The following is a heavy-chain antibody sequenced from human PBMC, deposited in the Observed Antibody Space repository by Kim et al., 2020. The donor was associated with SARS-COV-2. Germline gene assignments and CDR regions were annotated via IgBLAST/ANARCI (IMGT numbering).Heavy chain of an antibody. CDR3: ARGVSSAWTLRDYYDP. CDR1: GGSISSSNW. D-gene: IGHD6-19*01. Sequence: SETLSLTCAVSGGSISSSNWWSWVRQPPGKGLEWIGEIDHSGSTNYNSSLKSRLTIEEDKAKNQFSLKLRSVTAADTAVYYCARGVSSAWTLRDYYDPWGQGTLVTVSS. CDR2: IDHSGST. J-gene: IGHJ5*02. V-gene: IGHV4-4*02.